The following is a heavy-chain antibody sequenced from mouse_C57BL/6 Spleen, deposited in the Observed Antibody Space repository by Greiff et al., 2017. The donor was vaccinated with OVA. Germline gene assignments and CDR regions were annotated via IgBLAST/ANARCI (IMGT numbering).Heavy chain of an antibody. J-gene: IGHJ3*01. D-gene: IGHD2-4*01. CDR2: IWSGGST. Sequence: VQRVESGPGLVQPSQSLSITCTVSGFSLTSYGVHWVRQSPGKGLEWLGVIWSGGSTDYNAAFISRLSISKDNSKSQVFFKMNSLQADDTAIYYCARKGYYDYDDWFAYWGQGTLVTVSA. V-gene: IGHV2-2*01. CDR3: ARKGYYDYDDWFAY. CDR1: GFSLTSYG.